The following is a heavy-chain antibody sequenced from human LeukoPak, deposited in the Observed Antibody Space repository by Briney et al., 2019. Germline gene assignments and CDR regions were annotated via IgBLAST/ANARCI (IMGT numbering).Heavy chain of an antibody. CDR3: ARVSPPMEYYYDSSGHQEYFDY. D-gene: IGHD3-22*01. J-gene: IGHJ4*02. CDR2: INTYTRNP. Sequence: VASVKVSCKASGYTFTTYVLNWVRQAPGQGFEWMGFINTYTRNPTYAQGFTGRFVFSLDTSVSTAYLQISSLKAEDTAVYYCARVSPPMEYYYDSSGHQEYFDYWGQGTLVTVSS. CDR1: GYTFTTYV. V-gene: IGHV7-4-1*02.